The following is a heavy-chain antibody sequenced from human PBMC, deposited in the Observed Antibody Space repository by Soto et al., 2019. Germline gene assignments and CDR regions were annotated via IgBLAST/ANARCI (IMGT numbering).Heavy chain of an antibody. V-gene: IGHV4-39*01. CDR1: GASISSSSFS. CDR2: ISPSRNR. J-gene: IGHJ6*01. CDR3: ARRPGPEQRGINYYYYGMEV. Sequence: PSETLSLTCTVSGASISSSSFSWGWIRHPPGKGLEWIAAISPSRNRYYNPSLQRRVTISVDTSKNQFSRLQSAVTAADTAAYYCARRPGPEQRGINYYYYGMEVWGQGTTVSVSA. D-gene: IGHD6-25*01.